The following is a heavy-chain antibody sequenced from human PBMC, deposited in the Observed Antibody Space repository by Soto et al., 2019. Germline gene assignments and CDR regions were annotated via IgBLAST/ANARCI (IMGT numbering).Heavy chain of an antibody. Sequence: GGSLRLSCAASGFTFSSYAMSWVRQAPGKGLEWVSAISGSGGSTYYADSVKGRFTISRDNSKNTLYLQMNSLRAEDTAVYYCAKVPRVLEWLSPYFDYWGQGTLVTVSS. CDR1: GFTFSSYA. V-gene: IGHV3-23*01. D-gene: IGHD3-3*01. J-gene: IGHJ4*02. CDR3: AKVPRVLEWLSPYFDY. CDR2: ISGSGGST.